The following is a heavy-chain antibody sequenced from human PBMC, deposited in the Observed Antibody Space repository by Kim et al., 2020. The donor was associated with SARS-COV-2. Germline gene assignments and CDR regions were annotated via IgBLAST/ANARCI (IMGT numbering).Heavy chain of an antibody. CDR3: ARPNAELGDAFDI. V-gene: IGHV3-13*01. D-gene: IGHD7-27*01. J-gene: IGHJ3*02. Sequence: YAGSVKDRFTISRENAKNSLYRQMNRLRAGDTAVYYCARPNAELGDAFDIWGQGTMVTVSS.